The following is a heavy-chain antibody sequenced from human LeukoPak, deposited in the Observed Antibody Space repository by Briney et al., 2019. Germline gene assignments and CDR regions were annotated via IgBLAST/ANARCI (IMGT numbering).Heavy chain of an antibody. V-gene: IGHV4-39*06. J-gene: IGHJ6*03. Sequence: SETLSLTCTVSGGSISSISYYWGWIRQPPGKGLEWIGSIYYSGSTYYNPALNSRAAISVDTSNNQYLLKLSSVTAADTAVYYCARDSGVIMCVPSYYYYYMDVWGKGTTVTVSS. D-gene: IGHD3-10*01. CDR2: IYYSGST. CDR3: ARDSGVIMCVPSYYYYYMDV. CDR1: GGSISSISYY.